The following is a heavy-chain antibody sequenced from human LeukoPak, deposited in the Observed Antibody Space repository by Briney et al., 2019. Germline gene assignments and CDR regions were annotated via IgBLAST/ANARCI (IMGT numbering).Heavy chain of an antibody. J-gene: IGHJ4*02. V-gene: IGHV3-23*01. CDR2: ISISGGTT. CDR1: GFTFSSHS. D-gene: IGHD5-18*01. Sequence: PGGSLRLSCAASGFTFSSHSMTWVRQAPGKGLEWVSAISISGGTTYYADSVKGRFTISRDNSKNTLYLQMNSLRAEDTAVYYCAKDFRAYNYGSDYWGQGTLVTVSS. CDR3: AKDFRAYNYGSDY.